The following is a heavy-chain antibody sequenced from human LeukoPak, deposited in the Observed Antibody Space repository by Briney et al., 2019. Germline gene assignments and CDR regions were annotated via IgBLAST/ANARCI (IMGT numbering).Heavy chain of an antibody. D-gene: IGHD3-10*01. CDR1: GGSISSSSYY. Sequence: SETLSLTCTVSGGSISSSSYYWGWIRQPPGKGLEWIGSIYYSGSTYYNPSPKSRVTISVDTSKNQFSLKLSSVTAADTAVYYCARDRTSGSYKVLDYWGQGTLVTISS. J-gene: IGHJ4*02. CDR2: IYYSGST. V-gene: IGHV4-39*07. CDR3: ARDRTSGSYKVLDY.